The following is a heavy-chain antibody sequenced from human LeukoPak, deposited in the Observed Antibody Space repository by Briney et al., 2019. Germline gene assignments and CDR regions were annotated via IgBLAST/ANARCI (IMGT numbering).Heavy chain of an antibody. J-gene: IGHJ6*03. CDR3: ARGGAARPGVYYYYYMDV. D-gene: IGHD6-6*01. Sequence: GGSLKLSCAASGFTLSSYSMNWVRQAPGKGLGWVSSISSSSSYIYYADSVKGRFTISRDNAKNSVYLQMNSLRAQDTAVYYCARGGAARPGVYYYYYMDVRGKGTTVTVSS. V-gene: IGHV3-21*01. CDR2: ISSSSSYI. CDR1: GFTLSSYS.